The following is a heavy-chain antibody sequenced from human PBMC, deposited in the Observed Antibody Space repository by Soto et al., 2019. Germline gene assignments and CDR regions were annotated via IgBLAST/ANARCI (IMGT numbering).Heavy chain of an antibody. J-gene: IGHJ5*02. D-gene: IGHD3-16*01. CDR3: ARDLHDYVSFRFDP. CDR1: GFTFSSYS. V-gene: IGHV3-21*01. Sequence: GGSLSLSCAASGFTFSSYSMNWVRQAPGKGLEWVSSISRSSSYIYYADSVKGRFTISRDNAKNSLYLQMNSLRAEDTAVYYCARDLHDYVSFRFDPWGQGTLVTVPS. CDR2: ISRSSSYI.